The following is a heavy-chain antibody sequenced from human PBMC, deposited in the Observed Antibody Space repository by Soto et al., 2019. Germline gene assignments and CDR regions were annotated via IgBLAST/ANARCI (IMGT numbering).Heavy chain of an antibody. CDR3: ARDRRDGYNFDY. CDR2: ISSSSSYI. D-gene: IGHD5-12*01. CDR1: GFTFSSYS. J-gene: IGHJ4*02. Sequence: EVQLVESGGGLVKPGGSLRLSCAASGFTFSSYSMNWVRQAPGKGLEWVSSISSSSSYIYYAYSVKGRFTISRDNAKNSLYLQMNSLRAEDTAVYYCARDRRDGYNFDYWGQGTLVTVSS. V-gene: IGHV3-21*01.